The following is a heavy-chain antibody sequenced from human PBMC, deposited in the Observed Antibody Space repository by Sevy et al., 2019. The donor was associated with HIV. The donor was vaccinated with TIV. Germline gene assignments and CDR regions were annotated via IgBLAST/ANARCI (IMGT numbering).Heavy chain of an antibody. CDR3: ARGGGNGWYYFDY. Sequence: ASVKVSCKASGYTFTSYGITWVRQAPGQGPEWVGGIIPILGTTNYAQKFQDRVTISADEYTKTVHMELRNLRSEDTGVYYCARGGGNGWYYFDYWGQETLVTVSS. CDR2: IIPILGTT. V-gene: IGHV1-69*13. J-gene: IGHJ4*02. D-gene: IGHD6-19*01. CDR1: GYTFTSYG.